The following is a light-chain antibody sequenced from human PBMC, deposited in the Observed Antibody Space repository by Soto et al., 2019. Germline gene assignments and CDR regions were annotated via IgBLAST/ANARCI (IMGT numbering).Light chain of an antibody. CDR3: QQYNNWPALT. J-gene: IGKJ4*01. Sequence: EIVMTQSPATLSVSPGERATLSCRASQSVSSNLAWYQQKPGQAPRLLIYCASTRATGIPARFSGSRSGTEFTLTISSLQSEDFAVYYCQQYNNWPALTFGGGTKVEIK. V-gene: IGKV3-15*01. CDR1: QSVSSN. CDR2: CAS.